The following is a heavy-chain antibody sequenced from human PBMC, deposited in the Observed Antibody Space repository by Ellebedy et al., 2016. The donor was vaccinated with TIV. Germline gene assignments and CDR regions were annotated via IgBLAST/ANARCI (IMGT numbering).Heavy chain of an antibody. D-gene: IGHD3-22*01. J-gene: IGHJ4*02. CDR2: IYYSGRT. CDR1: SGSISNSSSY. Sequence: MPSETLSLTCTVSSGSISNSSSYWGWIRQPPGKGLEWIGSIYYSGRTYYNPSLKSRVAISVDTSKNQFSLKLTSMTAADTAVYYCARHRSTLIVVVIYDNWGQGTLVTVSS. V-gene: IGHV4-39*01. CDR3: ARHRSTLIVVVIYDN.